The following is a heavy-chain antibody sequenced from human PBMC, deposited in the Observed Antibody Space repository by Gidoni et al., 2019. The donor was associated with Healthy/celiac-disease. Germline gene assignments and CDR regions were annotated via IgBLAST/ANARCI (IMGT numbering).Heavy chain of an antibody. CDR3: AREFGWLYYYYYGMDV. CDR1: GYTFTSYD. CDR2: MNPNSGNT. Sequence: QVQLEQSGAEVKKPGASVKVSCKASGYTFTSYDINWVRQATGQGLEWMGWMNPNSGNTGYAQKFQGRVTMTRNTSISTAYMELSSLRSEDTAVYYCAREFGWLYYYYYGMDVWGQGTTVTVSS. J-gene: IGHJ6*02. D-gene: IGHD2-15*01. V-gene: IGHV1-8*01.